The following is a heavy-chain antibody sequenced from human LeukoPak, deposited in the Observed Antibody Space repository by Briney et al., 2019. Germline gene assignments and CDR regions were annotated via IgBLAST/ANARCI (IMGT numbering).Heavy chain of an antibody. J-gene: IGHJ4*02. Sequence: SETLSLTCIVSGGSISSSSYYWGWIRQPPGKGLEWIGSIYYSGSTYYNPSLKSRVTISVDTSKNQFSLKLSSVTAADTAVYYCARTPTYYYGSGSYYKDKYYFDYWGQGTLVTVSS. CDR2: IYYSGST. CDR3: ARTPTYYYGSGSYYKDKYYFDY. V-gene: IGHV4-39*01. D-gene: IGHD3-10*01. CDR1: GGSISSSSYY.